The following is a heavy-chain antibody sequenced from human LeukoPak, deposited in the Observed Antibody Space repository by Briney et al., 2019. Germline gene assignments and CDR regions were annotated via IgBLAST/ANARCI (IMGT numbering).Heavy chain of an antibody. D-gene: IGHD3-10*01. CDR1: GYTFTSYY. CDR2: MNPNSGNT. J-gene: IGHJ6*02. CDR3: ASSHIWFGESSWYYYGMDV. V-gene: IGHV1-8*02. Sequence: ASVKVSCKASGYTFTSYYMHWVRQATGQGLEWMGWMNPNSGNTGYAQEFQGRVTMTRNTSISTAYMELSSLRSEDTAVYYCASSHIWFGESSWYYYGMDVWGQGTTVTVSS.